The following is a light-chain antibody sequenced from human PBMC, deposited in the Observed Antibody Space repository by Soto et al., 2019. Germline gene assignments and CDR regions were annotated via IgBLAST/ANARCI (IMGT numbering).Light chain of an antibody. CDR2: DVS. V-gene: IGLV2-14*03. Sequence: QSALTQPASVSGSPGQSITISCTGTSSDVGGYNYVSWYQQHPGKAPKLMIFDVSNRPSGVSIRFSGSKSGNTASLTIFGLQAEDEADYYCSSYTSSSTYVFGTGTKLTVL. CDR3: SSYTSSSTYV. J-gene: IGLJ1*01. CDR1: SSDVGGYNY.